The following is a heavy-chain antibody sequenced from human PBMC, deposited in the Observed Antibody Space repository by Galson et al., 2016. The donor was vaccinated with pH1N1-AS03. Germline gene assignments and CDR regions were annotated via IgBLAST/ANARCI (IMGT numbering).Heavy chain of an antibody. V-gene: IGHV3-53*05. Sequence: PVQSLRLSCAVSGLTVGNHYMSWFRQAPGKVLESVSLIFSGGDTMYAESVRGRFIISRDSSTNTVFLQMNSLRPEDTAIYYCSRDSCNGAGCFPGFWGRGTLVTVSS. CDR3: SRDSCNGAGCFPGF. CDR1: GLTVGNHY. CDR2: IFSGGDT. J-gene: IGHJ4*02. D-gene: IGHD2-15*01.